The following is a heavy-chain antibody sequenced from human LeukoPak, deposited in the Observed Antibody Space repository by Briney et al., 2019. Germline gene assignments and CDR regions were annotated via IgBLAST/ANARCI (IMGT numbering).Heavy chain of an antibody. Sequence: SVKVSCKASGGTFSSNVISWVRQAPGQGLEWMGRIIPSIGTPDYAQKFQGRVTITADKSTNTAYMELTSLKSDDTAVYYCARAGGSSWYVSLYYWGQGTLVTVSS. D-gene: IGHD6-13*01. V-gene: IGHV1-69*04. CDR1: GGTFSSNV. CDR3: ARAGGSSWYVSLYY. J-gene: IGHJ4*02. CDR2: IIPSIGTP.